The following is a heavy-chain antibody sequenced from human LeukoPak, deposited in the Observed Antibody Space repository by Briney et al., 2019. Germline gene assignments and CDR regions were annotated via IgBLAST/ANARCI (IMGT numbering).Heavy chain of an antibody. D-gene: IGHD2-2*01. Sequence: STIYYADSVKGRFTISRDNAKNSLYLQMNSLRAEDTAVYYCARELIYCSSTSCYGGDAFDIWGQGTMVTVSS. J-gene: IGHJ3*02. CDR3: ARELIYCSSTSCYGGDAFDI. CDR2: STI. V-gene: IGHV3-48*01.